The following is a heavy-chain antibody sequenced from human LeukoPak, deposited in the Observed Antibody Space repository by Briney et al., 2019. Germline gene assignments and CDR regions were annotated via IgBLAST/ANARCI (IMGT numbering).Heavy chain of an antibody. Sequence: PGGSLRLSCAASGFTFSSYWMTWVRQAPGKGLEWVANIKQDGSEKSYVDSVKGRFTISRDNAQNSLYLQMNSLRVEDTAVYYCVRDRGSYRPIDYWGQGTLVTVSS. CDR1: GFTFSSYW. D-gene: IGHD1-26*01. CDR2: IKQDGSEK. CDR3: VRDRGSYRPIDY. V-gene: IGHV3-7*03. J-gene: IGHJ4*02.